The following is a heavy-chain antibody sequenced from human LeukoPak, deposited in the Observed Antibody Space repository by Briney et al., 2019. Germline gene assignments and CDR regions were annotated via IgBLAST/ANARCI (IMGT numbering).Heavy chain of an antibody. Sequence: PGGSLTLSCTASGFTFSSYAMHWVRKAPGKGLEWVAVISYDESNKYYADSVKGRFTISRDNSKNTLYLQMKSLRAEDTAVYYGARPSCEYQLLCPFDYWGQGTLVTVSS. CDR2: ISYDESNK. CDR3: ARPSCEYQLLCPFDY. D-gene: IGHD2-2*01. V-gene: IGHV3-30-3*01. CDR1: GFTFSSYA. J-gene: IGHJ4*02.